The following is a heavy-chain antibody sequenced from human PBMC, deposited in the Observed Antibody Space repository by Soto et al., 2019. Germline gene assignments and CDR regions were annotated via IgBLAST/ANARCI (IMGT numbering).Heavy chain of an antibody. D-gene: IGHD6-13*01. J-gene: IGHJ3*02. CDR3: AREVAADGTFREDVFDI. Sequence: QVHLVQSGAEVKKPGSSVKVSCKAPGGTFSNHAINWVRQAPGQGLEWMGRIIPIFSTTNYAQKFQGRVTMTADKSTITADLELSSLKQDDTAVYYCAREVAADGTFREDVFDIWGQGTLVTVSS. CDR2: IIPIFSTT. V-gene: IGHV1-69*14. CDR1: GGTFSNHA.